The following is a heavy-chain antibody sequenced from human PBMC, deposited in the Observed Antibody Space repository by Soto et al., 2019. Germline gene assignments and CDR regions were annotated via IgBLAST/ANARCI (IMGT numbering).Heavy chain of an antibody. J-gene: IGHJ6*02. CDR3: ARRDYDFWSGYSPYYYGMDV. CDR1: GGSISSSSYY. Sequence: PSETLSLTCTVSGGSISSSSYYWGWIRQPPGKGLDWIGSIYYSGSTYCNPSLKSRVTISVDTSKNQFSLKLSSVTAADTAVYYCARRDYDFWSGYSPYYYGMDVWGQGTTVTVSS. CDR2: IYYSGST. D-gene: IGHD3-3*01. V-gene: IGHV4-39*01.